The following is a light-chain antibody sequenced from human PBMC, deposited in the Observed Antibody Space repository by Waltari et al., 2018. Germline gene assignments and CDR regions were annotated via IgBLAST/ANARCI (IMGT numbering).Light chain of an antibody. Sequence: EIVLTQSPVTLSVSPGETATLSCRASQSVSTNLAWYQHAPGQAPRLLIYAASTRATGIPGRFSGSGSGTEFTLTIDNLQSEDFALFYCQQYKTWPYAFGQGTKIEIK. CDR2: AAS. CDR3: QQYKTWPYA. CDR1: QSVSTN. V-gene: IGKV3-15*01. J-gene: IGKJ2*01.